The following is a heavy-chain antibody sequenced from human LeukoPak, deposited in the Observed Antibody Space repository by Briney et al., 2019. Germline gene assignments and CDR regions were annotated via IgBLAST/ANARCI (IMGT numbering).Heavy chain of an antibody. V-gene: IGHV3-49*04. D-gene: IGHD3-3*01. CDR3: TRMDYDFWSGYLPRY. CDR2: IRSKAYGGTT. J-gene: IGHJ4*02. CDR1: GFTFGDYA. Sequence: PGGSLRLSCTASGFTFGDYAMSWVRRAPGKGLEWVGFIRSKAYGGTTEYAASVKGRFTISRDDSKSIAYLQMNSLKTEDTAVYYCTRMDYDFWSGYLPRYWGQGTLVTVSS.